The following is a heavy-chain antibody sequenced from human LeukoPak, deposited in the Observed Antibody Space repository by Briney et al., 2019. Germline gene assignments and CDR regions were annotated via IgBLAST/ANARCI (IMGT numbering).Heavy chain of an antibody. CDR3: ARDRGDIRGDAFDI. D-gene: IGHD3-9*01. CDR2: ISSSSSYI. J-gene: IGHJ3*02. CDR1: GFTFSSYS. Sequence: GGSLRLSCAASGFTFSSYSMNWVRQALGKGLEWVSSISSSSSYIYYADSVKGRFTISRDNAKNSLYLQMNSLRAEDTAVYYCARDRGDIRGDAFDIWGQGTMVTVSS. V-gene: IGHV3-21*01.